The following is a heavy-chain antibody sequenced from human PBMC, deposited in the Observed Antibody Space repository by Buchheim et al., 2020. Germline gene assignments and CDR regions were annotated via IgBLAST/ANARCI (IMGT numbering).Heavy chain of an antibody. CDR3: AKDLVGDYYYGMDV. V-gene: IGHV3-30*18. Sequence: QVQLVESGGGVVQPGRSLRLSCAASGFTFSSYGMHWVRQAPGKGLEWVAVISYDGSNKYYADSVKGRFTISRDNSKNTLYLQMNSLRAEDTAVYYCAKDLVGDYYYGMDVWGQGTT. CDR2: ISYDGSNK. J-gene: IGHJ6*02. CDR1: GFTFSSYG. D-gene: IGHD2-15*01.